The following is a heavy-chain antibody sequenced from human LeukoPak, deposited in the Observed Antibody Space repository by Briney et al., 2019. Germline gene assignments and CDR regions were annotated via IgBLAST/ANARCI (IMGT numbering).Heavy chain of an antibody. CDR1: GGSINTYY. V-gene: IGHV4-4*07. Sequence: SETLSLTCSVSGGSINTYYWSCIRQPAGKGLEWIGRIHSSGSTHYNPSLKSRVTMSLDTSKNQFSLKLASVTAADTAVYYCARDNDFFDYWGQGTLVTVSS. CDR3: ARDNDFFDY. CDR2: IHSSGST. J-gene: IGHJ4*02.